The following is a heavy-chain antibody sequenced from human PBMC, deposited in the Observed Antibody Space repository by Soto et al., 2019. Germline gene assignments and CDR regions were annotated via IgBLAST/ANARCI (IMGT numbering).Heavy chain of an antibody. J-gene: IGHJ6*02. Sequence: GGSLRLSCAASGFTFSSYSMNWVRQAPGKGLEWVSYISSSSSTTYYADSVKGRFTISRDNAKNSLYLQMNSLRDEDTAVYYCARDPLLLAGNYYYYYGMDVWGQGTTVTVSS. CDR1: GFTFSSYS. CDR3: ARDPLLLAGNYYYYYGMDV. CDR2: ISSSSSTT. D-gene: IGHD6-13*01. V-gene: IGHV3-48*02.